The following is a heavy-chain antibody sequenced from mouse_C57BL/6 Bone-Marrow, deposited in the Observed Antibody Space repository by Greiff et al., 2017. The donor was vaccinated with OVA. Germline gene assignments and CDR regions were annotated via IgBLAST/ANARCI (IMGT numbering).Heavy chain of an antibody. CDR2: ISYDDSN. CDR1: VFSFTRCYF. J-gene: IGHJ4*01. V-gene: IGHV3-6*01. D-gene: IGHD1-1*01. CDR3: ARDPMTTVVATEAMDY. Sequence: DVLLVASGPGLVQPSHSLSLTCSVSVFSFTRCYFCYLLRPLPGFLLLWMGYISYDDSNNYNPSLKNRISITRDTSKNQLFLKLNSVTTEDTATDYCARDPMTTVVATEAMDYWGQGTSVTVSS.